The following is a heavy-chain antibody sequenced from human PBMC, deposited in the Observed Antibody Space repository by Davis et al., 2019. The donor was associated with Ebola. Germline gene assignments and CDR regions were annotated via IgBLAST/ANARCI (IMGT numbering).Heavy chain of an antibody. CDR2: IRSDASNK. Sequence: PGGSLRLSCAASGFTFSNYGMHWVRQAPGKGLEWVALIRSDASNKYYADSVKGRFTIARDNSKNTLYLQMNSLRAEDAAVFYCAKDIGYSTSSRGYFDSWGQGTLVTVSS. CDR1: GFTFSNYG. CDR3: AKDIGYSTSSRGYFDS. V-gene: IGHV3-30*02. D-gene: IGHD6-13*01. J-gene: IGHJ4*02.